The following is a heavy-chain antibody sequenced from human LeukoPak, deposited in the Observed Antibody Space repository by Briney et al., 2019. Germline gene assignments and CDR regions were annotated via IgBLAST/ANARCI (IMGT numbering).Heavy chain of an antibody. V-gene: IGHV1-69*04. CDR1: GGTFSSYA. CDR3: ARAVIVATNSYGMDV. J-gene: IGHJ6*02. D-gene: IGHD5-12*01. CDR2: IIPILGIA. Sequence: SVKVSCKASGGTFSSYAISWVRQAPGQGLEWMGRIIPILGIANYAQKFQGRVTITADKSTSTAYMELSSLRSEDTAVYYCARAVIVATNSYGMDVWGQGTTVTVSS.